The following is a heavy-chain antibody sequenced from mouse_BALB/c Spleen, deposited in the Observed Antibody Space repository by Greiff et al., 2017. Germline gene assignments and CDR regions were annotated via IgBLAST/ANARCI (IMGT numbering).Heavy chain of an antibody. J-gene: IGHJ2*01. CDR2: INPYNDGT. CDR1: GYTFTSYV. CDR3: ARLGLRQRGNYFDY. D-gene: IGHD1-2*01. V-gene: IGHV1-14*01. Sequence: VHVKQSGPELVKPGASVKMSCKASGYTFTSYVMHWVKQKPGQGLEWIGYINPYNDGTKYNEKFKGKATLTSDKSSSTAYMELSSLTSEDSAVYYCARLGLRQRGNYFDYWGQGTTLTVSS.